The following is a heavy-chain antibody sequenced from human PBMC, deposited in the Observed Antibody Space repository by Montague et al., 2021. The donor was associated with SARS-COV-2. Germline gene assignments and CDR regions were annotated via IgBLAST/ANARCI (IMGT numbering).Heavy chain of an antibody. D-gene: IGHD3-10*01. V-gene: IGHV3-21*04. CDR1: GFTFGSFS. CDR3: ARDSGSGSVFYYYMDV. J-gene: IGHJ6*03. CDR2: ISGSGHYI. Sequence: SLRLSCAASGFTFGSFSMTWVRQPPGKGLEWVSFISGSGHYIYYADSLKGRLTVSRDNPKNSVYLQMDRLSAEDTAVYYCARDSGSGSVFYYYMDVWGKGTAVSVSS.